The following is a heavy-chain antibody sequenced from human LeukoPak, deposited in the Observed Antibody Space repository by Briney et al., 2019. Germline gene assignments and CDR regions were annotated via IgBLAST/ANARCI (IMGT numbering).Heavy chain of an antibody. J-gene: IGHJ4*02. V-gene: IGHV4-31*03. CDR3: ARAAPNYYDSSGSLRNPYFDY. D-gene: IGHD3-22*01. CDR1: GGSISSGAYY. CDR2: IYYSGST. Sequence: KPSEALSLTGTVSGGSISSGAYYWSWIRQHPGKGLEWIGNIYYSGSTYYSPSLKSRVTMSVDTSKNQFSLTLISVTAADTAVYFCARAAPNYYDSSGSLRNPYFDYWGQGTLVTVSS.